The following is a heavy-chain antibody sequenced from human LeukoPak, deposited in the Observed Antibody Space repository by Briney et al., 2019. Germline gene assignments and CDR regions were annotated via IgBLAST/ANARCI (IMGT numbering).Heavy chain of an antibody. J-gene: IGHJ4*02. D-gene: IGHD3-9*01. CDR2: IRSSSNII. Sequence: PGGLLRLCCAASGFTYSSYEMNWVRKAPGEGLEWVSYIRSSSNIIGYADSVNGRFTISRDNAKNSVYLQMNSLRAEDTAVYYCARGLLLEWGQGTLVTVSS. V-gene: IGHV3-48*03. CDR1: GFTYSSYE. CDR3: ARGLLLE.